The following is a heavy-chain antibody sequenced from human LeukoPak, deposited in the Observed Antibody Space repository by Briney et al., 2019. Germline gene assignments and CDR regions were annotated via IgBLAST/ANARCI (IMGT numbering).Heavy chain of an antibody. CDR2: IYHSGGT. V-gene: IGHV4-30-2*01. CDR1: GGSISSGGYS. Sequence: SQTLSLTCAVSGGSISSGGYSWSWIRQPPGKGLEWIGYIYHSGGTYYNPSLKSRVTISVDRSKNQFSLKLSSVTAADTAVYYCARGGVFLWFGSPPDYWGQGTLVTVSS. D-gene: IGHD3-10*01. CDR3: ARGGVFLWFGSPPDY. J-gene: IGHJ4*02.